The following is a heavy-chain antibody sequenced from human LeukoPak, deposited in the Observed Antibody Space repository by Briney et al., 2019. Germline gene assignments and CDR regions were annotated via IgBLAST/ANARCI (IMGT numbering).Heavy chain of an antibody. CDR2: ISGSSATI. Sequence: GGSLRLSCAASGLSFDDYYFNWIRQAPGKGLEWVSHISGSSATIYYADSVKGRFTISRDNAKKLVFLQMNSLRAEDTAAYYCARKFDRDGAFWGRGTLVTVSS. D-gene: IGHD5-24*01. CDR1: GLSFDDYY. V-gene: IGHV3-11*01. J-gene: IGHJ4*02. CDR3: ARKFDRDGAF.